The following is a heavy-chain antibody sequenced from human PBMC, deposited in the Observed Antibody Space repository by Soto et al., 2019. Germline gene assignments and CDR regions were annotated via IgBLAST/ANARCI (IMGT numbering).Heavy chain of an antibody. CDR2: ISAYNGNT. J-gene: IGHJ4*02. D-gene: IGHD6-13*01. V-gene: IGHV1-18*01. Sequence: ASVKVSCKASGYTFTSYGISWVRQAPGQGLEWMGWISAYNGNTNYAQKLQGRVTMTTDTSTSTAYMGLRSLRSDDTAVYYCARDLSSSWPGHYFDYWGQGTLVTVSS. CDR3: ARDLSSSWPGHYFDY. CDR1: GYTFTSYG.